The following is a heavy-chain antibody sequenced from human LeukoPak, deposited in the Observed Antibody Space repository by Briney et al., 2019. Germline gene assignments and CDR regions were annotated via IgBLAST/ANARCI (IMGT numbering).Heavy chain of an antibody. CDR2: IYTSGST. V-gene: IGHV4-61*02. D-gene: IGHD3-3*01. Sequence: SETLSLTCTVSGGSISSGSYHWSWIRQPAGKGLEWIGRIYTSGSTNYNPSLKSRVTISVDTSKNQLSLKLSSVTAADTAVYYCARADFWSGTYAFDIWGQGTMVTVSS. CDR3: ARADFWSGTYAFDI. CDR1: GGSISSGSYH. J-gene: IGHJ3*02.